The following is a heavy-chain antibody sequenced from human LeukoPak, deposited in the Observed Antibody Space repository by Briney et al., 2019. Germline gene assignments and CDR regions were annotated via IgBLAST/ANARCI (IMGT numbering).Heavy chain of an antibody. D-gene: IGHD6-19*01. J-gene: IGHJ4*02. V-gene: IGHV4-59*12. CDR1: GASISSYY. CDR3: ARGLSSGWYPHFDY. CDR2: IYYSGST. Sequence: SETLSLTCTVSGASISSYYWNWIRQPPGKGLEWIGYIYYSGSTNYNPSLKSRVTISVDTSKNQFSLKLSSVTAADTAVYYCARGLSSGWYPHFDYWGQGTLVTVSS.